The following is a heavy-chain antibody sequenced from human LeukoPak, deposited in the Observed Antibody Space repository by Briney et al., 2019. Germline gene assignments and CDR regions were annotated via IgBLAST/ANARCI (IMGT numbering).Heavy chain of an antibody. D-gene: IGHD3-3*01. J-gene: IGHJ4*02. CDR1: GGSFSGYY. CDR2: INHSGST. CDR3: ARGGYDFWSGYHPFDC. Sequence: PSETLSLTCAVDGGSFSGYYWSWVRQPPGKGLEWIGEINHSGSTNYNPSLKSRVTISVDTSKNQFSLKLSSVTAADTAVYYCARGGYDFWSGYHPFDCWGQGTLVTVSS. V-gene: IGHV4-34*01.